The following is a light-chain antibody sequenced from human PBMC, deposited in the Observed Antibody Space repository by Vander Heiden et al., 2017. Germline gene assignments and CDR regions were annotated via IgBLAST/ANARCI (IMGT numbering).Light chain of an antibody. CDR2: AAS. J-gene: IGKJ1*01. V-gene: IGKV1-39*01. CDR1: QSISSY. Sequence: DIQMTQSPSFPSASVGDRVTITCRASQSISSYLKWYQQKPGKAPKLLIYAASSLQSGVPSRFSGSGSGTDVSLTISRLQPEDFATDFCQQRDRTLRTFGQGTKVEIK. CDR3: QQRDRTLRT.